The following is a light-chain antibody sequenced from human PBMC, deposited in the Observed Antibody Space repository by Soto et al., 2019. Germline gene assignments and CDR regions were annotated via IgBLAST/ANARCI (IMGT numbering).Light chain of an antibody. CDR2: GAS. Sequence: EIVMTKSRGTLSVSPGERATLSCRASQTVSRHLAWYQQKPGQAPRLLIFGASTRATGIPDRFSGSGSGTDFTLTISSLQSEDFAVYYCQQYTTWPLITFGPGTRLEIK. CDR1: QTVSRH. CDR3: QQYTTWPLIT. J-gene: IGKJ5*01. V-gene: IGKV3-15*01.